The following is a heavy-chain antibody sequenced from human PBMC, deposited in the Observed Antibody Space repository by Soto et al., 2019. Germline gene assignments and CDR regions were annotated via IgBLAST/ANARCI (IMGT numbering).Heavy chain of an antibody. CDR3: ASATVVAGTFDF. V-gene: IGHV3-21*01. CDR2: ISSGSSNI. J-gene: IGHJ4*02. Sequence: EVQLVESGGGLVKPGGSLTLSCAGSGLAFRSYNMNWVRQPPGKGLEWVASISSGSSNIYYADSVKGRFTISRDNAKDSLYLQMDSLRAEDSAVYYCASATVVAGTFDFWGQGTLVTVSS. D-gene: IGHD2-15*01. CDR1: GLAFRSYN.